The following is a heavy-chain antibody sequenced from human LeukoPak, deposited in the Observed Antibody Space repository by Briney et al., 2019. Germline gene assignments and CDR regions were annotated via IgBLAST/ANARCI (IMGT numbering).Heavy chain of an antibody. CDR3: AREGSSGSLFDY. J-gene: IGHJ4*02. D-gene: IGHD3-22*01. CDR2: ISYDGSNK. Sequence: PGGSLRLSCAASGFTFSSYAMHWVRQAPGKGLEWVAVISYDGSNKYYADSVKGRFTISRDNSKNTLYLQMNSLRAEDTAVYYCAREGSSGSLFDYWGQGTLVTVSS. V-gene: IGHV3-30*04. CDR1: GFTFSSYA.